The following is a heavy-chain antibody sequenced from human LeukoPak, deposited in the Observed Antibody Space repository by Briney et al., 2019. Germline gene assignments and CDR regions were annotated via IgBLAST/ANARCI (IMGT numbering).Heavy chain of an antibody. D-gene: IGHD3-22*01. CDR3: ARRTYYYDSSGYYYEGSGFDY. V-gene: IGHV3-66*01. Sequence: PGGSLRLSCAASGFTVSSNYMSWVRQAPGKGLEWVSVIYSGGSTYYADSVKGRFAISRDNSKNTLYLQMNSLRAEDTAVYYCARRTYYYDSSGYYYEGSGFDYWGQGTLVTVSS. CDR1: GFTVSSNY. J-gene: IGHJ4*02. CDR2: IYSGGST.